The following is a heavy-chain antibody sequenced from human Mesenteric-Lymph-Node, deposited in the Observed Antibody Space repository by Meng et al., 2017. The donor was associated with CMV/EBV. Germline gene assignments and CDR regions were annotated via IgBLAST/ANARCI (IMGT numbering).Heavy chain of an antibody. CDR3: ARDGYSGSPARSGVDY. V-gene: IGHV3-21*06. D-gene: IGHD1-26*01. J-gene: IGHJ4*02. Sequence: GRFSISRDNAKNSLYLQLFSLRAEDTAVYYCARDGYSGSPARSGVDYWGQGTLVTVSS.